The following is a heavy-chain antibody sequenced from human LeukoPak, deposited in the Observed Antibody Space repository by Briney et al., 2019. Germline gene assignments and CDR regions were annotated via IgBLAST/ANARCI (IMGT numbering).Heavy chain of an antibody. V-gene: IGHV1-69*01. CDR3: ARGHCSGGSCYPPYNWFDP. CDR2: IIPIFGTA. J-gene: IGHJ5*02. Sequence: ASVKVSCKASVSTFSSYAISWGRQPPGQGLEWMGGIIPIFGTANYAQKFQARVTLTPDESTSTAYMELSSLRSEDTAVYYCARGHCSGGSCYPPYNWFDPWGQGTLVTVSS. D-gene: IGHD2-15*01. CDR1: VSTFSSYA.